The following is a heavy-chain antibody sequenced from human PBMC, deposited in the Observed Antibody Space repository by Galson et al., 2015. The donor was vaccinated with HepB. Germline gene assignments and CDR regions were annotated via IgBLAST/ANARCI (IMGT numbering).Heavy chain of an antibody. Sequence: SLRLSCAASGFTFSSYSLNWVRQAPGKGLEWVSYISSGSSTIYYADSVKGRFTISRDNAKNSLYLQMNSLRAEDTAKYYCTRSGTSSRGAFDIWGQGTIATVSS. CDR2: ISSGSSTI. CDR1: GFTFSSYS. V-gene: IGHV3-48*01. D-gene: IGHD1-14*01. CDR3: TRSGTSSRGAFDI. J-gene: IGHJ3*02.